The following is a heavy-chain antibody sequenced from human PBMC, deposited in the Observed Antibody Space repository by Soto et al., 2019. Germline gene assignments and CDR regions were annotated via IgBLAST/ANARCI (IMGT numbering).Heavy chain of an antibody. V-gene: IGHV4-59*01. CDR3: ATFSYSSSSHY. D-gene: IGHD6-6*01. Sequence: QVQLQESGPGLVKPSETLSLTCTVSGGSISSYYWSWIRQPPGKGLEWIGYIYYSGSTNYNPSLKSRVTISVDTSKNQFSLKLSSVTAADTAVYYCATFSYSSSSHYWGQGTLVTVSS. CDR1: GGSISSYY. CDR2: IYYSGST. J-gene: IGHJ4*02.